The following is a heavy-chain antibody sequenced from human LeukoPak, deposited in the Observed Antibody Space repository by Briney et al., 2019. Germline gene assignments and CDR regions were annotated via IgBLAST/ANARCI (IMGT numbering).Heavy chain of an antibody. Sequence: QPGGSLRLSCAASGFTLSSYWMSWVRQAPGKGLEWVANIKQDGSEKYYVDSVKGRFTISRDNAKNSLYLQMNSLRAEDTAVYYCARDGKGQLGIYYYYMDVWGKGTTVTASS. CDR2: IKQDGSEK. CDR3: ARDGKGQLGIYYYYMDV. V-gene: IGHV3-7*01. J-gene: IGHJ6*03. CDR1: GFTLSSYW. D-gene: IGHD6-6*01.